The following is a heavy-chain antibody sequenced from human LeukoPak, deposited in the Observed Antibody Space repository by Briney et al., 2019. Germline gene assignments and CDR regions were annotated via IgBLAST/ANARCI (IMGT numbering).Heavy chain of an antibody. CDR3: AREDISVGQVDY. Sequence: GASVKVSCKASGGTFSSYAISWVRQAPGQGLEWMGGIIPIFGTANYAQKFQGRVTITADKSTSTAYMELSSLRSEDTAVYYCAREDISVGQVDYWGQGTLVTVSS. CDR2: IIPIFGTA. D-gene: IGHD2-15*01. J-gene: IGHJ4*02. CDR1: GGTFSSYA. V-gene: IGHV1-69*06.